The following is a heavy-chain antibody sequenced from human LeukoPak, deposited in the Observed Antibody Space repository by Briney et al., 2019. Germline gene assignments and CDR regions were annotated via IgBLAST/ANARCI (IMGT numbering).Heavy chain of an antibody. J-gene: IGHJ4*02. Sequence: SETLSLTCTVSGGSISSSSYYWGWIRQPPGKGLEWIGSIYYSGSTYYNPSLKSRVTISVDTSKNQFSLKLSSVTAADTAVYYCARVYVVAAGYDYWGQGTLVTVSS. V-gene: IGHV4-39*07. CDR1: GGSISSSSYY. CDR2: IYYSGST. CDR3: ARVYVVAAGYDY. D-gene: IGHD6-13*01.